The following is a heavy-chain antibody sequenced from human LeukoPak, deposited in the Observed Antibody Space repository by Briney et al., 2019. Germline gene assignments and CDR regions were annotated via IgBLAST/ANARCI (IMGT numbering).Heavy chain of an antibody. D-gene: IGHD2-8*02. CDR3: AGGSGASWFDP. V-gene: IGHV4-59*01. Sequence: SETLSLTYSVSGGSISSGYWSWIRQPPGKGLEWIAYIYNSGRSNYNPSLKSRVTISLDTSKNQFSLKLSSVTAADTAVYYCAGGSGASWFDPWGQGTLVTVSS. J-gene: IGHJ5*02. CDR2: IYNSGRS. CDR1: GGSISSGY.